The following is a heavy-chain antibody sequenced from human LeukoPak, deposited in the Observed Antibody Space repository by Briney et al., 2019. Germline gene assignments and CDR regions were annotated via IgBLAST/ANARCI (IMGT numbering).Heavy chain of an antibody. D-gene: IGHD4/OR15-4a*01. CDR1: GFTFSSYG. J-gene: IGHJ6*02. V-gene: IGHV3-30*03. CDR2: MSYDGSHK. Sequence: PGGSLRLSCAASGFTFSSYGMHWVRQAPGKGLEWVAVMSYDGSHKYSADPVKGRFTISRDNSKNTLYLQMNSLRTEDTAVYFCSASRPHYGDYYGLDVWGHGTTVTVSS. CDR3: SASRPHYGDYYGLDV.